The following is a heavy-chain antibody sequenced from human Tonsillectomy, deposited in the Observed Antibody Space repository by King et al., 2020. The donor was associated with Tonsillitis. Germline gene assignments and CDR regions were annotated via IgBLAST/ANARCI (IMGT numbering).Heavy chain of an antibody. CDR1: GFTFSSYA. J-gene: IGHJ4*02. D-gene: IGHD3-22*01. CDR3: AKNFYDSDGYHYFYY. CDR2: IRYDGSQ. Sequence: VQLVESGGGVVQPGGSLRLSCAASGFTFSSYAMHWVRQAPGKGLEWVAFIRYDGSQQYADSVRGRFTISRDNSKNTVYLQMHSLRVEDTAVFYCAKNFYDSDGYHYFYYWGLGTLVTVSS. V-gene: IGHV3-30*02.